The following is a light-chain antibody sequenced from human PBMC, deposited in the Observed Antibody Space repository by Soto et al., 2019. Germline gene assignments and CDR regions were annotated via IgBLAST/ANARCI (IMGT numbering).Light chain of an antibody. CDR1: QSISSW. Sequence: DFQMTQSPSTLSASVGDRVTITCRAGQSISSWLTWYQQKAGQAPKLLIYKASIVESGVPSRFSGSGSGTEFTLTISSLQPDDSATYYCQQYSYFATFGQGTRVEVK. J-gene: IGKJ1*01. CDR3: QQYSYFAT. V-gene: IGKV1-5*03. CDR2: KAS.